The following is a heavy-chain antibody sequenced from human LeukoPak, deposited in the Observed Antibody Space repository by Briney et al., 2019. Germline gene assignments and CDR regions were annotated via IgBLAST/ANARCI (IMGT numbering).Heavy chain of an antibody. CDR3: AKDHEGHDYYYYGMDV. V-gene: IGHV3-30*04. CDR1: GFTFSSYA. Sequence: GGSLRLSCAASGFTFSSYAMHWVRQAPGKGLEWVAVISYDGSNKYYADSVKGRFTIPRDNSKNTLYLQMNSLRAEDTAVYYCAKDHEGHDYYYYGMDVWGQGTTVTVSS. J-gene: IGHJ6*02. CDR2: ISYDGSNK.